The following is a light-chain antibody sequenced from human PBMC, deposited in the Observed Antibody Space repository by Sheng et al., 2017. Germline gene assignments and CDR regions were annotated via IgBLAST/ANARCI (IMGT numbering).Light chain of an antibody. CDR3: QQYGSLPIT. CDR2: GAS. V-gene: IGKV3-15*01. Sequence: EIVLTQSPATLSLSPGERATLSCRASQSISSYLAWYQHKPGQAPRLLIYGASTRATGIPVRFSGSGSGTDFTLTISSLQSEDFAVYYCQQYGSLPITFGQGTRLEIK. J-gene: IGKJ5*01. CDR1: QSISSY.